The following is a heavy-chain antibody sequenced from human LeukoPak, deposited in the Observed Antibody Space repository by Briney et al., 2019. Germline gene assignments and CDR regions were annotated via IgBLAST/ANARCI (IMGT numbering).Heavy chain of an antibody. Sequence: GGSLRLSCAASGFTFSSYAMSWVRQAPGKGLEWVSAISGSGGSTYYADSVKSRFTISRDNSKNTLYLQMNSLRAEDTAVYYCAKAYLGYSINYFDYWGQGTLVTVSS. V-gene: IGHV3-23*01. J-gene: IGHJ4*02. CDR1: GFTFSSYA. CDR3: AKAYLGYSINYFDY. CDR2: ISGSGGST. D-gene: IGHD5-18*01.